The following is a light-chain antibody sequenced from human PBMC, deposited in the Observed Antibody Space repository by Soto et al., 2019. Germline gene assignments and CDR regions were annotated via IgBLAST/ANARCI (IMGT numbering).Light chain of an antibody. CDR2: DAS. CDR3: QQYNSYSPWT. CDR1: QNIGKW. V-gene: IGKV1-5*01. Sequence: QLTQSPSTLSASVGDRVTITCRASQNIGKWLAWYQQKPGKAPNLLIYDASSLESGVPSRFSGSGSGTEFTLTISSLQPDDFATYYCQQYNSYSPWTFGQGTKVDIK. J-gene: IGKJ1*01.